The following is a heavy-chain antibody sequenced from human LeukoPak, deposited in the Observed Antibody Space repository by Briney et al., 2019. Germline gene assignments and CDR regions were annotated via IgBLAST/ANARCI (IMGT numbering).Heavy chain of an antibody. V-gene: IGHV4-59*01. J-gene: IGHJ1*01. Sequence: SETLSLTCTVSGGPISSYYWSWIRQPPGKGLEWIGYIYYSGSTNYNPSLKSRVTISVDTSKNQFSLKLSSVTAADTAVYYCARVAPSFTWFGELSGYFQHWGQGTLVTVSS. CDR1: GGPISSYY. D-gene: IGHD3-10*01. CDR3: ARVAPSFTWFGELSGYFQH. CDR2: IYYSGST.